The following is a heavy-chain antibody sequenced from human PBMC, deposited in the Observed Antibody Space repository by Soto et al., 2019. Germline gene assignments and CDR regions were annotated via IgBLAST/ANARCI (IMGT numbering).Heavy chain of an antibody. CDR2: MYHSGTT. D-gene: IGHD3-16*01. J-gene: IGHJ4*02. CDR3: ARLAFGSLDY. CDR1: NYSISSGYY. V-gene: IGHV4-38-2*02. Sequence: SETLSLTCTVSNYSISSGYYWGWIRQSPGEGLEWIVSMYHSGTTYYNPSLKSRVTISIDTSKHQFSLKLTSVTSADPAVYCCARLAFGSLDYWGQGTLVTVSS.